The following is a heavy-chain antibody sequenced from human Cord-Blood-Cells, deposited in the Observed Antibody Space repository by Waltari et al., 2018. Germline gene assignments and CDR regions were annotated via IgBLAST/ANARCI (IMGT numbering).Heavy chain of an antibody. CDR2: ISYSGST. V-gene: IGHV4-39*01. Sequence: QLQLQESGPGLVKPSETLSITCTVSGGSISSSSSYWGWIRQPPGRGLEWIGSISYSGSTYYNPSLKSRVTISVDTSKNQFSLKLSSVTAADTAVYYCASEVLVGATTMGYDAFDIWGQGTMVTVSS. D-gene: IGHD1-26*01. CDR1: GGSISSSSSY. CDR3: ASEVLVGATTMGYDAFDI. J-gene: IGHJ3*02.